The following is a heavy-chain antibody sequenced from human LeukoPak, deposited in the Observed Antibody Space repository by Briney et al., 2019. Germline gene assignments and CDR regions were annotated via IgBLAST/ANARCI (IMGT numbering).Heavy chain of an antibody. CDR2: IIPILCIA. J-gene: IGHJ4*02. V-gene: IGHV1-69*04. D-gene: IGHD2-21*01. Sequence: SVKVSCKPPGGTFISYAISWVRQTLEQRLEWMGRIIPILCIANYAQEFQGRVTITADKSTSTAYMELSSLRSEDTAVYYCARDASNSLFDYWGQGTLVTVSS. CDR3: ARDASNSLFDY. CDR1: GGTFISYA.